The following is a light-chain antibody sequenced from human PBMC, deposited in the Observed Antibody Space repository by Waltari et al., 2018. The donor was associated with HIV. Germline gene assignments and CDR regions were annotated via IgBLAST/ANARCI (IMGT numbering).Light chain of an antibody. V-gene: IGKV1-9*01. CDR3: QQLNSYPFP. J-gene: IGKJ3*01. CDR1: QGISSY. Sequence: EIQLTQSPSFLSASVGDRVTITCRASQGISSYLAWYQQKPGKAPKLLIYAASTLQSGVPSRFSGSGSGTEFTLTFSSLQPEDFATYYCQQLNSYPFPCGPGTKVDIK. CDR2: AAS.